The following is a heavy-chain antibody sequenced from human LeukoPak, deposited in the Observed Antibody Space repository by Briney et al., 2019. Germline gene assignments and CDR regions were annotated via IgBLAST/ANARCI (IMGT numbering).Heavy chain of an antibody. Sequence: SETLSLTCTVSGGSISSYYWSWIRQPPGKGLEWIGYIYYTGNTNYNPSLKSRVTISVDTSKNQFSLKLSSVTAADTAVYYCARDVYVWGSYRRTNWLDPWGQGTLVTVSS. D-gene: IGHD3-16*02. J-gene: IGHJ5*02. CDR1: GGSISSYY. CDR2: IYYTGNT. CDR3: ARDVYVWGSYRRTNWLDP. V-gene: IGHV4-59*12.